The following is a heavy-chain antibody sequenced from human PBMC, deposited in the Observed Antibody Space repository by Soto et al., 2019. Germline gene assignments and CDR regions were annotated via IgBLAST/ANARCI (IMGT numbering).Heavy chain of an antibody. CDR1: GFTFTSSA. V-gene: IGHV1-58*01. J-gene: IGHJ4*02. CDR3: AAISYSSSSYCDY. Sequence: QMQLVQSGPEVKKPGTSVKVSCKASGFTFTSSAVQWVRQARGQRLAWIGWIVVGSGNTNYAQKFQERVTITRDMSTSTAYRELSSLRSEDTAVYYCAAISYSSSSYCDYCGQGTLVTVSS. CDR2: IVVGSGNT. D-gene: IGHD6-6*01.